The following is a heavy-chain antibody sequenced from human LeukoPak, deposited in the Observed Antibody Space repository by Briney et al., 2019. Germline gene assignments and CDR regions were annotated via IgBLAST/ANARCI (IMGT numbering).Heavy chain of an antibody. CDR1: GYTFTSYD. V-gene: IGHV1-8*01. D-gene: IGHD3-22*01. CDR3: ARGLITMIVVVTDGDNWFDP. J-gene: IGHJ5*02. CDR2: MNPNSGNT. Sequence: ASVKVSCKASGYTFTSYDINWVRQATGQGLEWMGWMNPNSGNTGYAQKFQGGVTMTRNTSISTAYMELSSLRSEDTAVYYCARGLITMIVVVTDGDNWFDPWGQGTLVTVSS.